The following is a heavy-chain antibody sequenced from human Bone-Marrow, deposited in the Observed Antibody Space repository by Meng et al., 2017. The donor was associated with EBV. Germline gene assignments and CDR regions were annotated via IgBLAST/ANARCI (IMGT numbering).Heavy chain of an antibody. D-gene: IGHD4/OR15-4a*01. CDR2: ISSTGTHI. CDR3: TRVSANFVDY. CDR1: GPFTFSNYR. J-gene: IGHJ4*02. V-gene: IGHV3-21*01. Sequence: EVKLVGSGGXRVKPGXSLSLSCAASGPFTFSNYRMSWVRQAPGTGLEWVSSISSTGTHIHYADSVKGRFTISRDNSKKSVYLQMSGLRAEDTAVYYCTRVSANFVDYWGMGTLVTVSS.